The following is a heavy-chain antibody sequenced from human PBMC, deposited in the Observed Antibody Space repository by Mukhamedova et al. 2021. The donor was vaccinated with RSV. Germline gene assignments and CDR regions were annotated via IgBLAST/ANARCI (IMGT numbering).Heavy chain of an antibody. J-gene: IGHJ4*02. CDR3: ARSRGYQLLRYFGY. Sequence: IGTAGDTYYPGSVKGRFTISRENAKNSLYLQMNSLRAEDTAVYYCARSRGYQLLRYFGYWGQGTLVTVSS. CDR2: IGTAGDT. V-gene: IGHV3-13*01. D-gene: IGHD2-2*01.